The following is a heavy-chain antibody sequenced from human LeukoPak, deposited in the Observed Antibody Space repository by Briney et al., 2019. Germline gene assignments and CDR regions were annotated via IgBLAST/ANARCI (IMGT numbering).Heavy chain of an antibody. V-gene: IGHV3-48*01. J-gene: IGHJ4*02. Sequence: GGSLRLSCAASGFTFSSYSMNWVRQAPGKGLEWVSYISSSSSTIYYADSVKGRFTISRDNAKNSLYLQMNSLRAEDTAVYYCAREHTTTVVTPMDYWGQGTLVTVSS. D-gene: IGHD4-23*01. CDR2: ISSSSSTI. CDR3: AREHTTTVVTPMDY. CDR1: GFTFSSYS.